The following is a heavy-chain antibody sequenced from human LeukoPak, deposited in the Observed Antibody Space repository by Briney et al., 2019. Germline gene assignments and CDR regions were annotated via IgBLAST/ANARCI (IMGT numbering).Heavy chain of an antibody. CDR1: GFTFSSYA. CDR2: ISGSGGST. CDR3: AKELAGYSDGLSGLDY. J-gene: IGHJ4*02. V-gene: IGHV3-23*01. Sequence: GGSLRLSCAASGFTFSSYAMSWVRQAPGKGLEWVSAISGSGGSTYYADSVKGRFTISRDNSKNTLYLQMNGQIAEDPAVYYCAKELAGYSDGLSGLDYWGQGTLVTVSS. D-gene: IGHD5-18*01.